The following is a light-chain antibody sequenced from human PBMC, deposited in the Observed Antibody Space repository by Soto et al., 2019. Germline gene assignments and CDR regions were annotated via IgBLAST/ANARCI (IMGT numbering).Light chain of an antibody. V-gene: IGKV1-6*01. CDR3: LQAYNYPWT. CDR2: TTS. J-gene: IGKJ1*01. CDR1: QGIRDD. Sequence: AIQMTQSPSSLSASVGDRVTITCRASQGIRDDVGWFQQKPGKAPKLLIYTTSSLQSGVPSRFSGNGSGIEFSLTSSPMQPEDFATYYCLQAYNYPWTFGQGTKVEIK.